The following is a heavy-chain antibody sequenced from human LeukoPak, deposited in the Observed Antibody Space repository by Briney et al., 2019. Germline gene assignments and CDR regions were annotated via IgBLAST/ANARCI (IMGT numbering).Heavy chain of an antibody. V-gene: IGHV1-18*01. CDR1: GYTFNHHG. J-gene: IGHJ2*01. D-gene: IGHD6-13*01. CDR2: ISAYNGDT. Sequence: ASVKVSCKASGYTFNHHGITWVRQAPGQGLEWMGWISAYNGDTIYAQEFQGRVTLTTDTSTTTAYMELRSLRFDDTAIYYCTRDPSNTSGRYQYFDLWGRGTLVTVSS. CDR3: TRDPSNTSGRYQYFDL.